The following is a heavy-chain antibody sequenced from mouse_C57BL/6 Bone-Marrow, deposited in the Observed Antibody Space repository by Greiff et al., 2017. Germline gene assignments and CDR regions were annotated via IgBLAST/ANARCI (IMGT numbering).Heavy chain of an antibody. J-gene: IGHJ2*01. D-gene: IGHD1-1*01. CDR3: ARMTTVVATFDY. CDR1: GYTFTSYW. Sequence: QVQLQQPGAELVMPGASVKLSCKASGYTFTSYWMHWVKQRPGQGLEWIGEIDPSDSYTNYNQKFKGKSTLTVDKSSSKAYMQLSSLTSEDSAVYYCARMTTVVATFDYWGQGTTLTVSS. V-gene: IGHV1-69*01. CDR2: IDPSDSYT.